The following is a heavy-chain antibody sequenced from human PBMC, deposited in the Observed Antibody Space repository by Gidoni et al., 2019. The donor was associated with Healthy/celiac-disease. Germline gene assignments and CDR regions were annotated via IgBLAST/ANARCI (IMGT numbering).Heavy chain of an antibody. CDR3: ARVHWYPAPEYYYYYGMDV. CDR2: IKQDGSEK. J-gene: IGHJ6*02. Sequence: EVQLVESGGGLVQPGGSLRLSCAASGFTFSSYWMSGVRQAPGKGLEWVANIKQDGSEKYYVDSVKGRFTISRDNAKNSLYLQMNSLRAEDTAVYYCARVHWYPAPEYYYYYGMDVWGQGTTVTVSS. CDR1: GFTFSSYW. D-gene: IGHD2-8*02. V-gene: IGHV3-7*03.